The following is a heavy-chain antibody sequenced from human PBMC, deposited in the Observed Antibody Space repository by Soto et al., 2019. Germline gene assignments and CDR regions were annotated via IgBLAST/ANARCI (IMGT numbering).Heavy chain of an antibody. CDR1: GYTFTAYY. CDR2: INPKFGDT. Sequence: QVQLVQSGAEVKEPGDSVRVSCEASGYTFTAYYIHWVRQAPGQGLEWMGWINPKFGDTTYAQDFQGRVSMTRDMSMSTVYMDLSRLTSDDTAICYCARNMDYYYGPGSGNGHGFWGQGTTVTVFS. J-gene: IGHJ6*02. D-gene: IGHD3-10*01. CDR3: ARNMDYYYGPGSGNGHGF. V-gene: IGHV1-2*02.